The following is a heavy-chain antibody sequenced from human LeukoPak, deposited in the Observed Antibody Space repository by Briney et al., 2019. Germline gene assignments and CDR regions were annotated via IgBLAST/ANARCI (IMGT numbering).Heavy chain of an antibody. D-gene: IGHD7-27*01. V-gene: IGHV3-30*02. CDR3: AKDLLLGALAPDY. CDR2: IRYDGSNK. CDR1: GFTFSSYG. Sequence: QPGGSLRLSCAASGFTFSSYGMHWVRQAPGKGLEWVAFIRYDGSNKYYADSVKGRFTISRDNSKNTLYLQMNSLRAEDTAVYYCAKDLLLGALAPDYWGQGTLVTVSS. J-gene: IGHJ4*02.